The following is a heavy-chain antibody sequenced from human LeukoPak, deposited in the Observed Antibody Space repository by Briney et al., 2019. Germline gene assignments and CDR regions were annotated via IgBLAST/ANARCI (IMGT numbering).Heavy chain of an antibody. CDR3: ARVGATYYFDY. D-gene: IGHD1-26*01. CDR1: GFTFSSYE. CDR2: ISSSGSTI. J-gene: IGHJ4*02. Sequence: WGSLRLSCAASGFTFSSYEMNWVRQAPGKGLEWVSYISSSGSTIYYADSVKGRFTISRDNAKNSLYLQMNSLRAEDTAVYYCARVGATYYFDYWGQGTLVTVSS. V-gene: IGHV3-48*03.